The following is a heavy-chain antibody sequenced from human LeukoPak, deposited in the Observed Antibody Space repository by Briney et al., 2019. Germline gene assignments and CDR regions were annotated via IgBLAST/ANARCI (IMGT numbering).Heavy chain of an antibody. D-gene: IGHD4-17*01. V-gene: IGHV3-7*01. CDR1: GFTFSSYW. Sequence: PGGSMRLSCAASGFTFSSYWMSWVRQAPGKGLEWVADIKHDGSEKYYVDSVKGRFIISRDNAKNSLYLQMNSLRAEDTAVYYCAREDYGDYVGIWGQGTMVTVSS. CDR3: AREDYGDYVGI. J-gene: IGHJ3*02. CDR2: IKHDGSEK.